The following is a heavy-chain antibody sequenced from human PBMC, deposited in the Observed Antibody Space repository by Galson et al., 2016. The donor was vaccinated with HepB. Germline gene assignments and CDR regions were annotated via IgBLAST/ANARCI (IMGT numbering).Heavy chain of an antibody. CDR1: GDSVSSNSVV. J-gene: IGHJ4*02. CDR2: TYYRSKWFN. Sequence: CAISGDSVSSNSVVWNWIRQSPSRGLEWLGRTYYRSKWFNEYADSVKSRITINADTSMNHFSLLLNPVTPEDTAVYYCARGLIALQRNVFDYWGQGTLVTVSS. D-gene: IGHD1-1*01. V-gene: IGHV6-1*01. CDR3: ARGLIALQRNVFDY.